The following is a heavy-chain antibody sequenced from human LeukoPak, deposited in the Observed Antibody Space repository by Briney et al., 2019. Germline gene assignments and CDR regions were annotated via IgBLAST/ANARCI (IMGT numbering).Heavy chain of an antibody. J-gene: IGHJ5*02. CDR3: ARGLLRYDPA. CDR1: GGSISSGGYY. CDR2: INHSGST. V-gene: IGHV4-30-2*01. Sequence: PSQTLSLTCTVSGGSISSGGYYWSWIRQPPGKGLEWIGEINHSGSTNYNPSLKSRVTISVDTSKNQFSLNLSSVTAADTAVYYCARGLLRYDPAWGQGTLVTVSS. D-gene: IGHD3-9*01.